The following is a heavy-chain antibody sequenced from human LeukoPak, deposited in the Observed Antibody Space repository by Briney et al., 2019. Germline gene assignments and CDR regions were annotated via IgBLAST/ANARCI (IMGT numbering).Heavy chain of an antibody. CDR1: GFTFSSYE. J-gene: IGHJ6*03. Sequence: GGSLRLSCAASGFTFSSYEMNWVRQAPGKGLEWVSYISSSGSTIYYADSVKGRFTISRDNAKNSLYLQMNSLRAGDTAVYYCARGPSTGSGWTYYYYYYMDVWGKGTTVTISS. V-gene: IGHV3-48*03. CDR3: ARGPSTGSGWTYYYYYYMDV. CDR2: ISSSGSTI. D-gene: IGHD6-19*01.